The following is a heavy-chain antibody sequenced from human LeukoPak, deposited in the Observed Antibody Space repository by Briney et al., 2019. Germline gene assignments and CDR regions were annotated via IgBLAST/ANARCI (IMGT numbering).Heavy chain of an antibody. CDR2: IYYSGST. J-gene: IGHJ4*02. CDR3: ARGRDGYNRKYYFDY. Sequence: SETLFLTCTVSGGSISSYYWSWIRQPPGKGLEWIGYIYYSGSTNYNPSLKSRVTISVDTSKNQFSLKLSSVTAADTAVYYCARGRDGYNRKYYFDYWGQGTLVTVSS. CDR1: GGSISSYY. V-gene: IGHV4-59*01. D-gene: IGHD5-24*01.